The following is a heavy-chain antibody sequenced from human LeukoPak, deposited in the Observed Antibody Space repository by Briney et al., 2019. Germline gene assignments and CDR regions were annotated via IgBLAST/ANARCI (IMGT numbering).Heavy chain of an antibody. CDR1: GVSFSGYY. Sequence: SETLSLTCAVYGVSFSGYYWSWLRQPPGKGLEWLGEINHSGSTNYNPSLKSRVTISVDTSKNQFSLKLSSVAAADTAVYYCARRRNWNYVWFDPWGQGTLVTVSS. V-gene: IGHV4-34*01. CDR3: ARRRNWNYVWFDP. J-gene: IGHJ5*02. D-gene: IGHD1-7*01. CDR2: INHSGST.